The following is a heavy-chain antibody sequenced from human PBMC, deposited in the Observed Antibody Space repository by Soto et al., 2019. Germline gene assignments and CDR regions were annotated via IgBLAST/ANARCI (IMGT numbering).Heavy chain of an antibody. CDR1: GGSISSYY. V-gene: IGHV4-4*07. CDR3: ARDPLPYCSGGSCYVY. Sequence: KTSETLSLTCTVSGGSISSYYWSGIRQPAGKGLEWIGRIYSSGSTNYNPSLKSRVTMSVDASKNQFSLTLSSVTAADTAVYYCARDPLPYCSGGSCYVYWGQGTLVTVSS. J-gene: IGHJ4*02. D-gene: IGHD2-15*01. CDR2: IYSSGST.